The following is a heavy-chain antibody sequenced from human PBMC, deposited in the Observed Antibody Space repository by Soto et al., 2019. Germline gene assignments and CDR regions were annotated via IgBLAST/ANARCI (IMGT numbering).Heavy chain of an antibody. CDR2: IYYSGST. CDR1: GGSINSGGYY. CDR3: ARSMTTVVTLDY. Sequence: SETLSLTCTVSGGSINSGGYYWSWIRQHPGKGLEWIGYIYYSGSTFYNPSLRSRVTISVDTSKNQFSLRLSSVTAADTAVYYCARSMTTVVTLDYWGQGTLVTVSS. D-gene: IGHD4-17*01. J-gene: IGHJ4*02. V-gene: IGHV4-31*03.